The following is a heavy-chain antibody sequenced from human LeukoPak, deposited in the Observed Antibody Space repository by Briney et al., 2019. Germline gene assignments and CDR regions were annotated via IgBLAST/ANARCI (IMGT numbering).Heavy chain of an antibody. CDR2: ISYDGSNK. CDR1: GFTFSSYA. CDR3: ARDRYGSGSYYTNSPFDY. D-gene: IGHD3-10*01. V-gene: IGHV3-30*04. Sequence: PGRSLRLSCAASGFTFSSYAMHWVRQAPGKGLEWVAVISYDGSNKYYADSVKGRFTISRDNSKNTLYLQMNSLRAEDTAVYYCARDRYGSGSYYTNSPFDYWGQGTLVTVSS. J-gene: IGHJ4*02.